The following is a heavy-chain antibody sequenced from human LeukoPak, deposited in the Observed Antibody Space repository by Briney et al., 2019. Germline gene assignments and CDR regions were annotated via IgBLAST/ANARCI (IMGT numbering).Heavy chain of an antibody. V-gene: IGHV4-34*01. CDR1: GDSINSNY. Sequence: PSETLSLTCSVSGDSINSNYWSWMRQPPGKGLEWIGEINHSGSTNYNPSLKSRVTISVDTSKNQFSLKLSSVTAADTAVYYCARNRITMVRGVINYYYYYYMDVWGKGTTVTVSS. J-gene: IGHJ6*03. CDR3: ARNRITMVRGVINYYYYYYMDV. CDR2: INHSGST. D-gene: IGHD3-10*01.